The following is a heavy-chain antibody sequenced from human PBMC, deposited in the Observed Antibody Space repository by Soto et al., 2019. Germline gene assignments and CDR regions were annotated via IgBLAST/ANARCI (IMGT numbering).Heavy chain of an antibody. CDR3: ARHGSGSPYYYGMDV. CDR2: IYPGDSDT. J-gene: IGHJ6*02. D-gene: IGHD3-10*01. CDR1: GYSFTSYW. V-gene: IGHV5-51*01. Sequence: PGAYLKISCKGSGYSFTSYWIGRVRQMPGKGLEWMGIIYPGDSDTRYSPSFQGQVTISADKSISTAYLQWSSLKASDTAMYYCARHGSGSPYYYGMDVWGQGTTVTVSS.